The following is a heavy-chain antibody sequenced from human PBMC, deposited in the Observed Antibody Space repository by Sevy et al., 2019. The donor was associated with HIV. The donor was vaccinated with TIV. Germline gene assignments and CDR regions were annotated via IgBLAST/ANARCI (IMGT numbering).Heavy chain of an antibody. CDR2: IIPILGIA. CDR1: GGTFSSYA. CDR3: GRVRCSGGSCYRELDWFDP. J-gene: IGHJ5*02. D-gene: IGHD2-15*01. Sequence: ASVKVSCKASGGTFSSYAISWVRQAPGQGLEWMGGIIPILGIANYAQKFQGRVTIAADKSTGTAYMELSSLRSEDTAVYYCGRVRCSGGSCYRELDWFDPWGQGTLVTVSS. V-gene: IGHV1-69*10.